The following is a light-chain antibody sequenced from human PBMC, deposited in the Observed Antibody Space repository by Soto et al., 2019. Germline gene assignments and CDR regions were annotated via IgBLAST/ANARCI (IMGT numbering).Light chain of an antibody. Sequence: QSALTQPASVSGSPGQSITISFTGTRSDVGGYNYVSWYQQHPGKPPKVMIYDVSNRPSGVSNRFSGSKSGNTASLTISVLQAEDEADYYCSSYTSSSTYVFGVGTKLTVL. J-gene: IGLJ1*01. CDR2: DVS. V-gene: IGLV2-14*01. CDR1: RSDVGGYNY. CDR3: SSYTSSSTYV.